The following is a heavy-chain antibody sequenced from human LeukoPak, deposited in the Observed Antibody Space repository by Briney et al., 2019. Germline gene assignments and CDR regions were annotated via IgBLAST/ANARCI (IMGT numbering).Heavy chain of an antibody. D-gene: IGHD2-15*01. V-gene: IGHV3-23*01. CDR2: ISGSGGST. Sequence: GGSLGLSCAASGFTFSSYGMSWVRQAPGKGLEWVSAISGSGGSTYYADSVKGRFTISRDNSKNTLYLQMNSLRAEDTAVYYCAKSSGYYYYMDVWGKGTTVTVSS. CDR3: AKSSGYYYYMDV. J-gene: IGHJ6*03. CDR1: GFTFSSYG.